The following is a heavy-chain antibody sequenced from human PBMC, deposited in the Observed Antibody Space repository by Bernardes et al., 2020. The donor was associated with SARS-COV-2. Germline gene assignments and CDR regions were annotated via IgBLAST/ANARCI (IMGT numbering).Heavy chain of an antibody. CDR3: ARAITWTSEDYYRHDAFVI. D-gene: IGHD3-10*01. CDR2: INPKSGGT. J-gene: IGHJ3*02. V-gene: IGHV1-2*02. Sequence: ASVKVSCKASGYTFTGNYIHWVRQAPGQGLEWMGWINPKSGGTHYAQKFQGRVTVTRDTSLSTAYMELSRLRSDDTAVYYCARAITWTSEDYYRHDAFVIWGQGTMVTVSS. CDR1: GYTFTGNY.